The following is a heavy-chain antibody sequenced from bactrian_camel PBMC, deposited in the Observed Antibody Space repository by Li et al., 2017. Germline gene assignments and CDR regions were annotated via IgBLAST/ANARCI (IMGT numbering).Heavy chain of an antibody. CDR3: AADLVTDVPSLVETQYYY. D-gene: IGHD7*01. CDR2: IGGDGST. CDR1: GYTLPLY. J-gene: IGHJ4*01. Sequence: HVQLVESGGGSVQAGGSLGLSCTASGYTLPLYMAWFRRIPGQGREGVAAIGGDGSTNYLEDVQGRFIISRENGKNIVTLEMNALKPEDTATYYCAADLVTDVPSLVETQYYYWGQGTQVTVS. V-gene: IGHV3S53*01.